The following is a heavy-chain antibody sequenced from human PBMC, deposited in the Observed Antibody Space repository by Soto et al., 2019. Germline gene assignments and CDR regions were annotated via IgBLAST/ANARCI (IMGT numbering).Heavy chain of an antibody. CDR1: GGPINSYY. J-gene: IGHJ5*02. CDR3: ARDTSYQSSRYFEAWFDP. CDR2: VSDRGVT. Sequence: SETLSLTCTVSGGPINSYYWSWIRQPPGKGLEWIGYVSDRGVTNYNPSLKGRVTISVDMSRNQFSLKMTSVSAADTAVYYCARDTSYQSSRYFEAWFDPRGQGTLVTVSS. V-gene: IGHV4-59*01. D-gene: IGHD3-9*01.